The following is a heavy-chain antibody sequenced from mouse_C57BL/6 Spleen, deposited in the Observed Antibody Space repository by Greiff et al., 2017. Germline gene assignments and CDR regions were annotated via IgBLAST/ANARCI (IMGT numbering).Heavy chain of an antibody. V-gene: IGHV3-6*01. CDR2: ISYDGSN. CDR1: GYSITSGYY. Sequence: DVQLQESGPGLVKPSQSLSLTCSVTGYSITSGYYWNWIRQFPGNKLEWMGYISYDGSNNYNPSLKNRISITRDTSKNQFFLKLNSVTTEDTATYYCVTTVVSFDYWGQGTTLTVSS. CDR3: VTTVVSFDY. J-gene: IGHJ2*01. D-gene: IGHD1-1*01.